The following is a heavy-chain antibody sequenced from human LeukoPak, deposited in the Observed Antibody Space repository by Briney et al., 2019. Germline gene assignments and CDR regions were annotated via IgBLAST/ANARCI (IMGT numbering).Heavy chain of an antibody. D-gene: IGHD2-2*02. CDR3: ADERGCSSTSCYTDDNWFDP. CDR1: GYTFTSYA. J-gene: IGHJ5*02. Sequence: SVKVSCKASGYTFTSYAISWVRQAPGQGLEWMGGIIPIFGTANYAQKFQGRVTITADESTSTAYMELSSLRSEDTAVYYCADERGCSSTSCYTDDNWFDPWGQGTLVTVSS. CDR2: IIPIFGTA. V-gene: IGHV1-69*13.